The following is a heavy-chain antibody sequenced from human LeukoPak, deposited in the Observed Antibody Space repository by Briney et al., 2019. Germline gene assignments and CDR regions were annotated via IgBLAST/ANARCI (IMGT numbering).Heavy chain of an antibody. J-gene: IGHJ6*03. V-gene: IGHV1-69*05. D-gene: IGHD2-15*01. CDR3: AKGYPYYYYMDV. CDR2: IIPIFGTA. Sequence: GASVKVSCKASAGTFSSYAISWVRQAPGQGLEWMGRIIPIFGTANYAQKFQGRVTITTDESTSTAYMELSSLRSEDTAVYYCAKGYPYYYYMDVWGKGTTVTVSS. CDR1: AGTFSSYA.